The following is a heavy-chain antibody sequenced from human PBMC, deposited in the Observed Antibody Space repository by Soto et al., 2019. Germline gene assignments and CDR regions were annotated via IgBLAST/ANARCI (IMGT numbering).Heavy chain of an antibody. CDR2: ISSSSSYI. D-gene: IGHD2-2*01. J-gene: IGHJ6*02. V-gene: IGHV3-21*01. CDR1: GFTFSSYS. Sequence: GGSLRLSCAASGFTFSSYSLNWVRQAPGTGLEWVSSISSSSSYIYYADSVKGRFTISRDNAKNSLYLQMNSLRAEDTAVYYCARAACSTSCYPSMDAYYYYGMDVWGQGTTVTVSS. CDR3: ARAACSTSCYPSMDAYYYYGMDV.